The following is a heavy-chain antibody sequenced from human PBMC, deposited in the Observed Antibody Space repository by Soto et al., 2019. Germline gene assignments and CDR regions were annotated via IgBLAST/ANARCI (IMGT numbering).Heavy chain of an antibody. CDR2: IYDTGISGYTPST. CDR3: ARGEDAFFYYGLDV. Sequence: SETLSLTCIVSGGSITSSYWSWIRRPPGKGLEWIAYIYDTGISGYTPSTSYNPSLKSRVTMSVDTSKSQFSLKLTSVTAADTAVYYCARGEDAFFYYGLDVWGQGITVTVSS. V-gene: IGHV4-59*01. CDR1: GGSITSSY. J-gene: IGHJ6*02.